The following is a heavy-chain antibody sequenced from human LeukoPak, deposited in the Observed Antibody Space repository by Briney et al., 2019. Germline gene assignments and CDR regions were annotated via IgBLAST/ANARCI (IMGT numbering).Heavy chain of an antibody. CDR2: ISGSGGST. Sequence: GGSLRLSCAAAGFTSSSYAMSWVRQAPGKGLEWVSAISGSGGSTYYADSVKGRFTISRDNSKNTLYLQMNSLRAEDTAVYYCARGRKYNDAFDIWGQGTMVTVSS. J-gene: IGHJ3*02. CDR3: ARGRKYNDAFDI. CDR1: GFTSSSYA. V-gene: IGHV3-23*01. D-gene: IGHD1-1*01.